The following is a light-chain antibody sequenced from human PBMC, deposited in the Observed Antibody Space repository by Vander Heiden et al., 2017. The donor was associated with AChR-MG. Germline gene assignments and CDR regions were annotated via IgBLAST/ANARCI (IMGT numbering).Light chain of an antibody. V-gene: IGLV10-54*01. J-gene: IGLJ2*01. CDR3: SAWDSSLSAVV. Sequence: HAALTQPRSFSKGLSPTPTLPSTGKSNNVGNQGAAWLQQHQGHPPKLLSYRNNNRPSGISERLSASRSGNTASLTITGLQPEDEADYYCSAWDSSLSAVVFGGGTKLTVL. CDR1: SNNVGNQG. CDR2: RNN.